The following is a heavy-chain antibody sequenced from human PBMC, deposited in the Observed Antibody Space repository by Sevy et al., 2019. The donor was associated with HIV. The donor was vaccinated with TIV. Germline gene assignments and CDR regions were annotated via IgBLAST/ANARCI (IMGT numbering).Heavy chain of an antibody. D-gene: IGHD3-22*01. CDR2: INHSGST. Sequence: SETLSLTCAVYGGSFSGYYWSWIRQPPGKGLEWIGEINHSGSTNYNPSLKSRVTISVDTSKNQFPLKLSSVTAADTAVYYCARGTGDSSGYYYFDYWGQGTLVTVSS. CDR1: GGSFSGYY. J-gene: IGHJ4*02. CDR3: ARGTGDSSGYYYFDY. V-gene: IGHV4-34*01.